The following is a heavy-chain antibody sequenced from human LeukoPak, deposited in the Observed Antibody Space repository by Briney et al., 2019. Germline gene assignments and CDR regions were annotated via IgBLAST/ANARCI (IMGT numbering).Heavy chain of an antibody. CDR1: GFIFSSYS. J-gene: IGHJ3*01. CDR2: ISSGSTYI. Sequence: GGSLRLSCAASGFIFSSYSMSRVRQAPGKGLEWVSSISSGSTYIHYADSAKGRFTISRDNAQNSLYLQMNSLRVEDTAVYYCLGAFDFWGQGTVVTVSS. V-gene: IGHV3-21*01. CDR3: LGAFDF.